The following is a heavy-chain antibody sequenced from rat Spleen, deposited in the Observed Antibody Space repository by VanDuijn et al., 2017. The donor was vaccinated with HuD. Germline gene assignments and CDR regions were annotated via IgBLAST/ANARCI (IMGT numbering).Heavy chain of an antibody. D-gene: IGHD1-2*01. CDR1: GFSLISYA. J-gene: IGHJ2*01. CDR2: IWGDGST. CDR3: ARGSYIYDYFDY. Sequence: QVQLKESGPGLVQPSQTLSLTCTVSGFSLISYAVNWVRQPPGKGLEWMGGIWGDGSTNYNSALKSRLSISRDTSKSQVFLKMNSLQTEDIATYYCARGSYIYDYFDYWGQGVMVTVSS. V-gene: IGHV2-13*01.